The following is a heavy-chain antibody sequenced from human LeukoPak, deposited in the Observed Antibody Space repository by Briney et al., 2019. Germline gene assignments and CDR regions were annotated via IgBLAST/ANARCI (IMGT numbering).Heavy chain of an antibody. Sequence: QPGGSLRLSCTSATFTFGDYPLSWVRQAPGRGLEWITFIKTKPFGGTSEYAASVKGRFTFSRDDSKNIAYLQMNRLNTEDTAVYYCTRHQSPYLDAFDVWGQGTMVTVAS. CDR3: TRHQSPYLDAFDV. V-gene: IGHV3-49*04. J-gene: IGHJ3*01. D-gene: IGHD2-2*01. CDR1: TFTFGDYP. CDR2: IKTKPFGGTS.